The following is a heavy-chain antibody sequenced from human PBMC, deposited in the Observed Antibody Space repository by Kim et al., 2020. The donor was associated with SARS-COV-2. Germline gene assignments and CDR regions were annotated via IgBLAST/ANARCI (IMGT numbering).Heavy chain of an antibody. Sequence: SETLSLTCTVSGGSISSGGYYWSWIRQHPGKGLEWIGYIYYSGSTYYNPSLKSRVTISVDTSKNQFSLKLSSVTAADTAVYYCARVEMATKYNWFDPWGQGTLVTVSS. CDR2: IYYSGST. CDR3: ARVEMATKYNWFDP. V-gene: IGHV4-31*03. J-gene: IGHJ5*02. CDR1: GGSISSGGYY. D-gene: IGHD5-12*01.